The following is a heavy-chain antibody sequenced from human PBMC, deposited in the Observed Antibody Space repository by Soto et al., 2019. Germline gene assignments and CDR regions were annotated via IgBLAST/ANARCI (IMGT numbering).Heavy chain of an antibody. D-gene: IGHD2-15*01. CDR3: THKGGRGAAMYV. V-gene: IGHV2-5*02. CDR1: GFSVSTSGVG. J-gene: IGHJ6*02. Sequence: QITLKESGPTLVKPTQTLTLTCTFSGFSVSTSGVGVAWIRQPPGKALEWLALIYWDGDERYSPFLQSRVTITKDTSKNQVVLTRILMDPVDTATYYCTHKGGRGAAMYVWGQGTTVTVSS. CDR2: IYWDGDE.